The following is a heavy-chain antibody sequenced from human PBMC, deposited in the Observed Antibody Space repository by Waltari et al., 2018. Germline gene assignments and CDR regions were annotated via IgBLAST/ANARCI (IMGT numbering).Heavy chain of an antibody. V-gene: IGHV3-53*01. Sequence: EVQLVESGGGLIQPGGSLRLSCAASGFTVSSNYMSWVRQAPGKGLEWVSVIYSGGSTYYADSVKGRFTISRDNSKNTLYLQMNSLRAEDTAVYYCARDVAAAADYYYGMDVWGQGTMVTVSS. D-gene: IGHD6-13*01. CDR1: GFTVSSNY. CDR2: IYSGGST. CDR3: ARDVAAAADYYYGMDV. J-gene: IGHJ6*02.